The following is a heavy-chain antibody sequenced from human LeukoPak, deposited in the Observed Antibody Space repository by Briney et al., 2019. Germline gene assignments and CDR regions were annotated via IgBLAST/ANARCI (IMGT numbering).Heavy chain of an antibody. CDR3: AREDVAEYPDY. D-gene: IGHD6-13*01. CDR2: ISSSSSYI. V-gene: IGHV3-21*01. CDR1: GFTFSSYG. Sequence: GGTLRLSCAASGFTFSSYGMSWVRQAPGKGLEWVSSISSSSSYIYYADSVKGRFTISRDNAKNSLYLQMNSLRAEDTAVYYCAREDVAEYPDYWGQGTLVTVSS. J-gene: IGHJ4*02.